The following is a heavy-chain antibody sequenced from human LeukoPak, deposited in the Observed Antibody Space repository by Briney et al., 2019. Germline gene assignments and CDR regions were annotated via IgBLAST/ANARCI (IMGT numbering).Heavy chain of an antibody. CDR1: AASISSHY. CDR3: ARGRFDWLPDPFDN. CDR2: ISYSGST. D-gene: IGHD3-9*01. J-gene: IGHJ4*02. V-gene: IGHV4-59*11. Sequence: SETLSLTSTVSAASISSHYWSLIRRPPGKGLEGLGYISYSGSTNYNPSLKSRVTISVDTKQLSLMLSSVTAADTAVYYCARGRFDWLPDPFDNWGQGALVTVSS.